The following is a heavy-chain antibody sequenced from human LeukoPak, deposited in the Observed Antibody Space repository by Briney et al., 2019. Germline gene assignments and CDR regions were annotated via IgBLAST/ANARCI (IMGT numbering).Heavy chain of an antibody. D-gene: IGHD4-17*01. CDR2: IKRNIDGGTT. V-gene: IGHV3-15*01. CDR3: TRDWNGDYAFDY. Sequence: GRSLRLSCVTSGFIFSGSPMHWVRQAPGKGLEWVGRIKRNIDGGTTDCAAPVKGRFTVSADDSKNTLYLQMNSLKTEDTAVYYCTRDWNGDYAFDYWGQGTLVTVSS. CDR1: GFIFSGSP. J-gene: IGHJ4*02.